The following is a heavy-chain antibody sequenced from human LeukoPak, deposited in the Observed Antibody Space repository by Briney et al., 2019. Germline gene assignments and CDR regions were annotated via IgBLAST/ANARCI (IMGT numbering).Heavy chain of an antibody. CDR2: ISAYNGNT. CDR3: ARVSGSSSVYYYYYMDV. J-gene: IGHJ6*03. V-gene: IGHV1-18*01. Sequence: GASVKVSCKASGYTFTSYGISWVRQAPGQGLEWMGWISAYNGNTNYAQKLQGRVTMTTDTSTSTAYMELRSLRSDDTAVYYCARVSGSSSVYYYYYMDVWGKGTTVTVSS. CDR1: GYTFTSYG. D-gene: IGHD6-6*01.